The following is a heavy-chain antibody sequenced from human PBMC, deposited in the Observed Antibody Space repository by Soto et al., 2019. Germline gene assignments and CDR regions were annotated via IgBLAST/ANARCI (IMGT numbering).Heavy chain of an antibody. Sequence: SVKVSCKASGCTFSSYAISWVRQAPGQGLEWMGGIIPIFGTANYAQKFQGRVTITADGSTSTAYMELSSLRSEDTAVYYCARDCPRWFGESNFDYGGKGTLVTVPS. CDR1: GCTFSSYA. CDR3: ARDCPRWFGESNFDY. D-gene: IGHD3-10*01. J-gene: IGHJ4*02. V-gene: IGHV1-69*13. CDR2: IIPIFGTA.